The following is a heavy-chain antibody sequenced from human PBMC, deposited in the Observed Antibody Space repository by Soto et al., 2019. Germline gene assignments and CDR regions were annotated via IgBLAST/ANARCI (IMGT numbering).Heavy chain of an antibody. D-gene: IGHD1-26*01. CDR2: FDPEDGET. CDR3: AKDDLGGATLGY. J-gene: IGHJ4*02. CDR1: GYTLTELS. V-gene: IGHV1-24*01. Sequence: ASVKVSCKVSGYTLTELSMHWVRQAPGKGLEWMGGFDPEDGETIYAQKFQGRVTMTEDTSTDTAYMELSSLRSEDTAVYYCAKDDLGGATLGYWGQGTRVTVSA.